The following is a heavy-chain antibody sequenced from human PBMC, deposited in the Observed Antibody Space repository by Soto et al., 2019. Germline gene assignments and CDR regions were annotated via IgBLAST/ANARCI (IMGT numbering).Heavy chain of an antibody. Sequence: PSETLSLTCTVSGGSISSSSYYWGWIRQPPGKGLEWIGSIYYSGSTYYNPSLKSRVTISVDTSKNQFSLKLSSVTAEDTAVYYCARDDSGFSGSHYIDYFNYWGQGALVTVSS. CDR1: GGSISSSSYY. CDR2: IYYSGST. V-gene: IGHV4-39*02. J-gene: IGHJ4*02. D-gene: IGHD1-26*01. CDR3: ARDDSGFSGSHYIDYFNY.